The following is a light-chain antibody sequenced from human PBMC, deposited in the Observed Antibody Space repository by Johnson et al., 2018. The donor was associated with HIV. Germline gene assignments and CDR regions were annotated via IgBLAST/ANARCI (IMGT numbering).Light chain of an antibody. V-gene: IGLV1-44*01. Sequence: QPVLTQPPSASGTPGQRVTISCSGSSSNIGSNTVNWYQQLPGTAPKLLIYRNNQRPSGVPDRFSGSKSGTSASLAISGLQAADEADYYCAAWDDSLNGPHVFGTGTKVTVL. J-gene: IGLJ1*01. CDR3: AAWDDSLNGPHV. CDR2: RNN. CDR1: SSNIGSNT.